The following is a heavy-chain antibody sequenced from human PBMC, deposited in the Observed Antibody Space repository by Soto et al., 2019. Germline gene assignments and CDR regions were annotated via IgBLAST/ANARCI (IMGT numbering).Heavy chain of an antibody. CDR1: GFTFDDYA. CDR2: ISWNSDNI. V-gene: IGHV3-9*01. J-gene: IGHJ6*03. CDR3: ATAAAYSSSTADSDCYYLDV. Sequence: EVQLVESGGGLVQPGRSLRLSCAASGFTFDDYAMHWVRQAPGKGLEWVSGISWNSDNIGYADSVKGRFTISRDHAKNSLYLQMNSLTTEDTAVYYCATAAAYSSSTADSDCYYLDVWGKGTTVTVSS. D-gene: IGHD6-6*01.